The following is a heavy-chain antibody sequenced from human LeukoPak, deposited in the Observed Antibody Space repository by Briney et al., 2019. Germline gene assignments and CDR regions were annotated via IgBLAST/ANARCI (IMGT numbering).Heavy chain of an antibody. D-gene: IGHD3-22*01. V-gene: IGHV1-18*01. Sequence: ASVKVSCKASGYTLTSYGISWVRQAPGQGLEWMGWISAYNGNTKYAQKRQGRVTMTTDTSTSTAYMELRSLRSDDTAVYYCARGITMIVGGDFDYWGQGTLVTVSS. J-gene: IGHJ4*02. CDR3: ARGITMIVGGDFDY. CDR2: ISAYNGNT. CDR1: GYTLTSYG.